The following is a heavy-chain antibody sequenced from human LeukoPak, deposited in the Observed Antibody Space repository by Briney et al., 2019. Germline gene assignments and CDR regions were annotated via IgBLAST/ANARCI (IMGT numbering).Heavy chain of an antibody. V-gene: IGHV3-64D*06. J-gene: IGHJ4*02. CDR1: GFVFSIYT. Sequence: GGSLRLSCSASGFVFSIYTMYWVRQAPGKGPEYVSTISGSGNGGSIYYADSVKGRFTISRDDSKSILYLQMNGLRSEDTAVYYCVKDFGRVRGTPDSWGRGTLATVS. CDR2: ISGSGNGGSI. CDR3: VKDFGRVRGTPDS. D-gene: IGHD3-16*01.